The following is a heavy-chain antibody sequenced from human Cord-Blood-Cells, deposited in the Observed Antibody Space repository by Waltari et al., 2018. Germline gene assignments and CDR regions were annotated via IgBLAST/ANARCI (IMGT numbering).Heavy chain of an antibody. V-gene: IGHV1-69*06. CDR1: GGTFSSYA. Sequence: QVQLVQSGAEVKKPGSSVKVSCKASGGTFSSYAISWVRQAPGQGLEWMGGIIPIFGTANYAQKFQGRVTITAEKSTSTAYMELSSLRSEDTAVYYCASRGAYGSGSYYYFDYWGQGTLVTVSS. J-gene: IGHJ4*02. CDR2: IIPIFGTA. CDR3: ASRGAYGSGSYYYFDY. D-gene: IGHD3-10*01.